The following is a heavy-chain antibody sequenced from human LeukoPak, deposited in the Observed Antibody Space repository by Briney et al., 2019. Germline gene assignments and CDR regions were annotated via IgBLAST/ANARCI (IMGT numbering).Heavy chain of an antibody. CDR1: GYSFTSYW. J-gene: IGHJ4*02. D-gene: IGHD3-10*01. CDR2: IYPGDSDT. Sequence: GESLKISCKGSGYSFTSYWIGWVRQMPGKGLEWMGIIYPGDSDTRYSPTFQGQVTISADKSISTAYLQWSSLKASDTAMYYCARHPRRRGTMVRDFDYWGQGTLVTVSS. CDR3: ARHPRRRGTMVRDFDY. V-gene: IGHV5-51*01.